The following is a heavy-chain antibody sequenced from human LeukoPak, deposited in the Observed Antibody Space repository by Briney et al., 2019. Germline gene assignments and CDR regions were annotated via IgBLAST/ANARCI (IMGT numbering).Heavy chain of an antibody. J-gene: IGHJ5*02. CDR3: ARVVKYYYDSSYWFDP. Sequence: NSSETLSLTCTVSGGSISSTSYYWGWIRQPPGKGLEWTGNIYYSGSTYYNPSLNSRVTISVDTSKNQFSLKLSSVTAADTAVYYCARVVKYYYDSSYWFDPWGQGTLVTVSS. CDR2: IYYSGST. V-gene: IGHV4-39*07. D-gene: IGHD3-22*01. CDR1: GGSISSTSYY.